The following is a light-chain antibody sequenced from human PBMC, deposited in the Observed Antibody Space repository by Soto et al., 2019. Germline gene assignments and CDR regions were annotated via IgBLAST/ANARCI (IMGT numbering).Light chain of an antibody. V-gene: IGLV1-40*01. Sequence: QSVLTQPPSVSGAPGQRVTISCTGSSSNIGAGYDVHWYQQLPGTAPKLLIYGNSNRPSGVPDRFSGFKPGTSASLAITGLQAEDEADYYCQSYDSSLSGYVFGTGTKVTVL. CDR2: GNS. J-gene: IGLJ1*01. CDR3: QSYDSSLSGYV. CDR1: SSNIGAGYD.